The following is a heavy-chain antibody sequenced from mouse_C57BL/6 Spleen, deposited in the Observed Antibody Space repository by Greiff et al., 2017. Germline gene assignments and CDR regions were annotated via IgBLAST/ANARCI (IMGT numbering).Heavy chain of an antibody. CDR3: ARGHYGSSDWYFDV. V-gene: IGHV1-9*01. D-gene: IGHD1-1*01. CDR1: GYTFTGYW. Sequence: QVQLQQSGAELMKPGASVKLSCKATGYTFTGYWLAWVKQRPGHGLEWIGEVLPGRGSTNYNEKFKGKATFTADTSSNTAYMQPSSLTTEDSAIYYCARGHYGSSDWYFDVWGTGTTVTVSS. CDR2: VLPGRGST. J-gene: IGHJ1*03.